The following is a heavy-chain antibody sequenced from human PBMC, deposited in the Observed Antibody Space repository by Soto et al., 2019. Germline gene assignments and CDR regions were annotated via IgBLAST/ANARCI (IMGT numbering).Heavy chain of an antibody. Sequence: ASVKVSCKTSGYTFTDYYTHWVRQAPGQGLEWMGWMNPKSGGAYFAQKFQGRVTLARDTSIGTAYIEVNSLTSDDTAVYFCTRENIENSDGLYDAFDIWRQGTTVTVSS. CDR3: TRENIENSDGLYDAFDI. J-gene: IGHJ3*02. V-gene: IGHV1-2*02. CDR2: MNPKSGGA. CDR1: GYTFTDYY. D-gene: IGHD5-18*01.